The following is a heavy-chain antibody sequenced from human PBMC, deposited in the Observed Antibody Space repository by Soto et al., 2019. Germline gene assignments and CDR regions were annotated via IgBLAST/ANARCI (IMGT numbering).Heavy chain of an antibody. Sequence: PSATLSRTCAVDGGSFRGYYWSWLRQPPGKGLEWIGEINHSGSTNSNPSLKSRVTISADTSKSHFSLNLSSVTAADTALYCCARGPGLRAVAERYYYYGMDVWGQGTTVT. CDR3: ARGPGLRAVAERYYYYGMDV. D-gene: IGHD6-19*01. CDR2: INHSGST. V-gene: IGHV4-34*01. J-gene: IGHJ6*02. CDR1: GGSFRGYY.